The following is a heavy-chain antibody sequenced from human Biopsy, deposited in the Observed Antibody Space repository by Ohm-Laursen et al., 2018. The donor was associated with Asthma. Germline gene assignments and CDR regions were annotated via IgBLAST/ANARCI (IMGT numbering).Heavy chain of an antibody. Sequence: SLRLSCAASGFTFRRYGMHWVRQAPGKGLEWVAFLSYDGSNKYYGDSVKGRFTISRDNSKNTLYLQMDSLRAEDTAVYYCASYEVVTAILPMDVWGQGTTVTVSS. V-gene: IGHV3-30*03. CDR1: GFTFRRYG. J-gene: IGHJ6*02. CDR3: ASYEVVTAILPMDV. CDR2: LSYDGSNK. D-gene: IGHD2-21*02.